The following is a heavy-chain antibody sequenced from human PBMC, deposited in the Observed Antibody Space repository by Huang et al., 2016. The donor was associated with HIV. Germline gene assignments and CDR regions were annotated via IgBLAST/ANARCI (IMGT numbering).Heavy chain of an antibody. V-gene: IGHV1-69*13. CDR3: ARARGYYDSSVSYYFDY. CDR2: IIPIVGTA. CDR1: GGTFSSSA. Sequence: QVQLVQSGAEVKKPGSSVKVSCKASGGTFSSSAISWGRQAPGQGLEGRGGIIPIVGTANDAKKVQGRVTITADESTSTAYMELSSLRSEDTAVYYCARARGYYDSSVSYYFDYWGQGTLVTVSS. D-gene: IGHD3-22*01. J-gene: IGHJ4*02.